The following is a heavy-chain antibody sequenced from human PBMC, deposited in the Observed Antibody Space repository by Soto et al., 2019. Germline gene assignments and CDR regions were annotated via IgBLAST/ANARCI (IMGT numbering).Heavy chain of an antibody. CDR2: FDPEDGET. CDR1: GYTLTELS. V-gene: IGHV1-24*01. D-gene: IGHD3-22*01. J-gene: IGHJ4*02. Sequence: ASVKVSCKVSGYTLTELSMHWVRQAPGKGLEWMGGFDPEDGETIYAQKFQGRVTMTEDTSTDTAYMELSSLRSEDTAVYYCATSPKYYYDSSGYLPIDYWGQGTLVTVPQ. CDR3: ATSPKYYYDSSGYLPIDY.